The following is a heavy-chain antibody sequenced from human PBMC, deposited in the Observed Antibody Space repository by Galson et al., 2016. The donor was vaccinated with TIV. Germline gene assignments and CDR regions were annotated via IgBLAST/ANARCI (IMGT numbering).Heavy chain of an antibody. CDR1: GFIFDNYV. CDR3: ATLTGDEGHFDY. CDR2: ISWDGQRP. J-gene: IGHJ4*02. D-gene: IGHD7-27*01. V-gene: IGHV3-43*01. Sequence: SLRLSCATSGFIFDNYVMHWVRQAPGKGLECVSLISWDGQRPYYADSVKGRFTISRDNSRNSLFLQMDSLRTEDTALYYCATLTGDEGHFDYWGQGTPVTV.